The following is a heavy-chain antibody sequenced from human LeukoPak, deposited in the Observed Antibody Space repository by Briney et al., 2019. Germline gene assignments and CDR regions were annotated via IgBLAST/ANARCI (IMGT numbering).Heavy chain of an antibody. D-gene: IGHD5/OR15-5a*01. V-gene: IGHV4-59*08. CDR1: GGSISGSY. J-gene: IGHJ5*02. CDR2: IYYSGST. CDR3: AKYVSTGWFDP. Sequence: SETLSLTCTVSGGSISGSYWRWIRQPPGKGLEWIGYIYYSGSTNYNPSLKSRVTISVDTSDNQFSLKLTSVTAADTAVYYCAKYVSTGWFDPWGQGTLVTVSS.